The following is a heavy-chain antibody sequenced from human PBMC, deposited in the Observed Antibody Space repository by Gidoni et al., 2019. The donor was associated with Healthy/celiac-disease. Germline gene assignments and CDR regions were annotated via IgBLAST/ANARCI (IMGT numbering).Heavy chain of an antibody. CDR3: AKGSSGWYGVDY. D-gene: IGHD6-19*01. Sequence: GKGLEWVAVISYDGSNKYYADSVKGRFTISRDNSKNTLYLQMNSLRAEDTAVYYCAKGSSGWYGVDYWGQGTLVTVSS. CDR2: ISYDGSNK. J-gene: IGHJ4*02. V-gene: IGHV3-30*18.